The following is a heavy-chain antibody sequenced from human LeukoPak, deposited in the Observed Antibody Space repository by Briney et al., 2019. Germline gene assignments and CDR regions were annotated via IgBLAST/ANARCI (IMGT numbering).Heavy chain of an antibody. CDR2: INHSGST. Sequence: PSETLSLTCTVSGGSLSSGGYYWSWIRQHPGKGLEWIGEINHSGSTNYNPSLKSRVTISVDTSKNQFSLELSSVTAADTAVYYCARGPYYDILTGYYNDDYFDYWGQGTLVTVSS. CDR1: GGSLSSGGYY. J-gene: IGHJ4*02. V-gene: IGHV4-34*01. D-gene: IGHD3-9*01. CDR3: ARGPYYDILTGYYNDDYFDY.